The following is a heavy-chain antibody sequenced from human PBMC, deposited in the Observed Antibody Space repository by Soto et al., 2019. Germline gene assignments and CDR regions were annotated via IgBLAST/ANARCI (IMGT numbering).Heavy chain of an antibody. D-gene: IGHD2-15*01. CDR2: INAGNGNT. Sequence: ASVKVSCKASEYTFTSYVIHWVRQAPGQSLEWMGWINAGNGNTKYSQKFQGRVTITRDTSASTAYMELSSLRSDDTAVYYCARDSVVGGTFGPKFYYWGQGTLVTVSS. CDR3: ARDSVVGGTFGPKFYY. V-gene: IGHV1-3*01. CDR1: EYTFTSYV. J-gene: IGHJ4*02.